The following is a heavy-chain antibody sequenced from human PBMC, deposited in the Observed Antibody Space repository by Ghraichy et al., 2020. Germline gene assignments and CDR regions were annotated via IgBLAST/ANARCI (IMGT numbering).Heavy chain of an antibody. V-gene: IGHV1-69*06. D-gene: IGHD2-21*01. CDR1: GGSSYT. Sequence: SVKVSFKASGGSSYTFSWVRLAPGQGLEWMGGIIPMFGRADYAEKFQGRVTITADKSTNTVFLELSSLTSEDTAVYYCARGGWLGGAGYFDYWGQGTPVTVSS. CDR3: ARGGWLGGAGYFDY. J-gene: IGHJ4*02. CDR2: IIPMFGRA.